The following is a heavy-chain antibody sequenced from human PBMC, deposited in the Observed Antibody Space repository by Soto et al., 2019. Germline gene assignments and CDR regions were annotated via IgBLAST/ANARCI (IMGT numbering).Heavy chain of an antibody. Sequence: PGGSLRLSCAASGFTFSSYAMSWVRQAPGKGLEWVSAISGSGGSTYYADSVKGRFTISRDNSKNTLYLQMNSLRAEDTAVYYCAKEGKIFEVVQTQYYFDYWGQGTLVTVSS. CDR2: ISGSGGST. CDR3: AKEGKIFEVVQTQYYFDY. CDR1: GFTFSSYA. V-gene: IGHV3-23*01. D-gene: IGHD3-3*01. J-gene: IGHJ4*02.